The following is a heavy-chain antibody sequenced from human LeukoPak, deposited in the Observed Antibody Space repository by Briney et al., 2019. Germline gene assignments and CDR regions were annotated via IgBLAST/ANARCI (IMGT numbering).Heavy chain of an antibody. Sequence: GESLKISCKGSGYSFSGYGIGWVRQMPGKGLEWRWNIFPGDSETRASPSCEGQVSISADKSLSTAYQQWSSLKASDTAMYYCARQGGGKFDPWGQGTLVTVSS. CDR2: IFPGDSET. CDR1: GYSFSGYG. V-gene: IGHV5-51*01. CDR3: ARQGGGKFDP. D-gene: IGHD3-16*01. J-gene: IGHJ5*02.